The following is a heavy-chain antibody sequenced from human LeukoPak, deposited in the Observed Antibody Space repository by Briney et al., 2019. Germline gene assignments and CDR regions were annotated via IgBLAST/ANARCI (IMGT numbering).Heavy chain of an antibody. J-gene: IGHJ4*02. CDR3: AKYYYDSSGYPDYFDY. CDR2: IKQNGSEK. CDR1: GFTFSSYW. V-gene: IGHV3-7*01. Sequence: GGSLRLSCAASGFTFSSYWMSWVRQAPGKGLEWVANIKQNGSEKYYVDSVKGRFTISRDNAKNSLYLQMNSLRAEDTAVYYCAKYYYDSSGYPDYFDYWGQGTLVTVSS. D-gene: IGHD3-22*01.